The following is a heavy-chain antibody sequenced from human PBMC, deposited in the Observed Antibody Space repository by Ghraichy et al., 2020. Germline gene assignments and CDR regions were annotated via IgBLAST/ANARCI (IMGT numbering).Heavy chain of an antibody. CDR2: INHCGST. D-gene: IGHD3-22*01. Sequence: SQTLSLTCAVYGGSFSGYYWSWIRQPPGKGLEWIGEINHCGSTNYNPSLKSRVTISVDTSKNQFSLKLSSVTAADTAVYYCARTTTYDSSGYYPDYWGQGTLVTVSS. V-gene: IGHV4-34*01. J-gene: IGHJ4*02. CDR3: ARTTTYDSSGYYPDY. CDR1: GGSFSGYY.